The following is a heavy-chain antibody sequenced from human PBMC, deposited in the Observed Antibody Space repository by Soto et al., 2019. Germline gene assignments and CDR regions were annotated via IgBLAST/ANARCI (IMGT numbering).Heavy chain of an antibody. CDR3: TTTYSSGGAFDY. V-gene: IGHV3-15*07. CDR1: GITFSYAW. D-gene: IGHD6-19*01. Sequence: EVQLVESGGGLVKPGGSLRLSCAASGITFSYAWMHWVRQASGKGLEWVGRIKSKIDGGTTDYAAPVKGRFTISRDDSKNTLYLQMNSLKTEDTAVYYCTTTYSSGGAFDYWGQGTLVTVSS. J-gene: IGHJ4*02. CDR2: IKSKIDGGTT.